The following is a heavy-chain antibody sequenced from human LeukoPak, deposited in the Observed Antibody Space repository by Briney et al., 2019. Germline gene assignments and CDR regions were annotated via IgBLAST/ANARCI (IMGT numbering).Heavy chain of an antibody. D-gene: IGHD3-22*01. V-gene: IGHV1-46*01. CDR2: INPSGGST. CDR3: ATAPSLYDSSGYLSDY. Sequence: ASVKISCKASGYTFTGYYMHWVRQAPGQGLEWMGIINPSGGSTSYAQKFQGRVTMTRDTSTSTVYMELSSLRSEDTAVYYCATAPSLYDSSGYLSDYWGQGTLVTVSS. J-gene: IGHJ4*02. CDR1: GYTFTGYY.